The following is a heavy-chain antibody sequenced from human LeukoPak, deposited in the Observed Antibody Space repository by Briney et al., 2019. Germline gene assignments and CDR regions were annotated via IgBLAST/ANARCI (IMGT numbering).Heavy chain of an antibody. CDR3: ATAGYCSGGSCYPHGWFDP. CDR2: ISSSGSNR. D-gene: IGHD2-15*01. Sequence: GGSLRPSCAASGFTFSSYSMNWVRQAPGKGLEWVSSISSSGSNRYYADSVKGRVTISRDNSKNSLSLPMNSPRAADTAVYYCATAGYCSGGSCYPHGWFDPWGQGNLVTVSS. J-gene: IGHJ5*02. CDR1: GFTFSSYS. V-gene: IGHV3-21*01.